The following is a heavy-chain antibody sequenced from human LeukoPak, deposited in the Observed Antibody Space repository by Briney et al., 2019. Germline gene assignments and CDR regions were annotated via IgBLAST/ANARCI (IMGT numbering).Heavy chain of an antibody. CDR2: INPNSGGT. Sequence: ASVKVSCKASGYTFTGYYMHWVRQAPGQGLEWMGWINPNSGGTNYAQKFQGRVTMTRDTSISTAYMELSRLRSDDTAVYYCARGGQKHYSGGSCYFKYGMDVWGQGTTVTVSS. CDR1: GYTFTGYY. V-gene: IGHV1-2*02. D-gene: IGHD2-15*01. J-gene: IGHJ6*02. CDR3: ARGGQKHYSGGSCYFKYGMDV.